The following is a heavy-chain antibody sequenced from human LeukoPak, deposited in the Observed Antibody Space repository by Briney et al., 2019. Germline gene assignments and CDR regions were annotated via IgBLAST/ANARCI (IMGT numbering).Heavy chain of an antibody. Sequence: PSGTLSLTCAVSGGSISSSNWWTWIRQPPGKSLEWVGEISPSGNTQYNPSLKSRVTISLDASKSQFYLKLNSVTAADTAVYYCARRVRSADYRLDYWGQGTLVTVSS. CDR1: GGSISSSNW. V-gene: IGHV4-4*02. J-gene: IGHJ4*02. CDR2: ISPSGNT. CDR3: ARRVRSADYRLDY. D-gene: IGHD4-11*01.